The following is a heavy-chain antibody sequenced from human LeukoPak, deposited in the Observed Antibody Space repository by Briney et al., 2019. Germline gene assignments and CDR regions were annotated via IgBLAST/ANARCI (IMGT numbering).Heavy chain of an antibody. J-gene: IGHJ4*02. CDR1: GFTFSNYW. V-gene: IGHV3-7*03. CDR2: INRDGSER. CDR3: ARERILPY. D-gene: IGHD2-15*01. Sequence: GGSLRLSCAASGFTFSNYWMTWVRQAPGKGLEWVANINRDGSERYYVDSVKGRFTISRDNAKNSLYLQMNSLRAEDTAVYYCARERILPYWGQGTLVTVSS.